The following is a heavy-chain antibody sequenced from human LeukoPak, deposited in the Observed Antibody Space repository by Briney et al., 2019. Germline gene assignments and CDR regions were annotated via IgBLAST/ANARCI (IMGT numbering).Heavy chain of an antibody. CDR3: AKDYYDSSGYLYFDY. V-gene: IGHV3-23*01. CDR2: ISGSGGST. CDR1: GFTFSSYA. D-gene: IGHD3-22*01. Sequence: PGGSLRLSCAASGFTFSSYAMSWARQAPGKGLEWVSAISGSGGSTYYADSVKGRFTISRDNSKNTLYLQMNSLRAEDTAVYYCAKDYYDSSGYLYFDYWGQGTLVTVSS. J-gene: IGHJ4*02.